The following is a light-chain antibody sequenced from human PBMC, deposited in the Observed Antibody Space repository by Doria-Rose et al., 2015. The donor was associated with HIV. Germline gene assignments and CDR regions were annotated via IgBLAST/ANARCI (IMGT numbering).Light chain of an antibody. V-gene: IGKV1-39*01. CDR2: AAS. CDR1: QSISTY. Sequence: IRLTQSPSSLSASVGDRVTITCRAGQSISTYLNWYQQKPGKAPKLLIYAASTLQSGVPPRFSGSGSGTDFTLTISSLQPEDFATYYCQQTYSTPRAFGQGTTVEIK. J-gene: IGKJ1*01. CDR3: QQTYSTPRA.